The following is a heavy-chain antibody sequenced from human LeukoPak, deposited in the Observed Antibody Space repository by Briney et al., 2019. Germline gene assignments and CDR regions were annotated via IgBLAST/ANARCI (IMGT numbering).Heavy chain of an antibody. V-gene: IGHV3-21*01. J-gene: IGHJ3*02. CDR3: ARGTGGLGVAFHI. CDR1: GFTFSSYK. D-gene: IGHD3-16*01. Sequence: GGSLRLSCAASGFTFSSYKMNWVRQAPGKGLEWVSSISSGSSYIYYADSVKGRFTISRGNAKNSLYLQMNSLRAEDTAVYYCARGTGGLGVAFHIWGQGTMVTVSS. CDR2: ISSGSSYI.